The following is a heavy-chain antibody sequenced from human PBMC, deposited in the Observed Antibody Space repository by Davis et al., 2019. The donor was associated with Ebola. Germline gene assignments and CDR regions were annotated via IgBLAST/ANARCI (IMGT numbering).Heavy chain of an antibody. CDR1: GGSFSGYY. V-gene: IGHV3-11*03. CDR2: ISSSSSYT. D-gene: IGHD6-13*01. J-gene: IGHJ4*02. CDR3: AKGAGSWLKYYFDY. Sequence: LSLTCAVYGGSFSGYYWSWIRQAPGKGLEWVSYISSSSSYTNYADSVKGRFTISRDNAKNTLYLQMNSLRAEDTALYYCAKGAGSWLKYYFDYWGQGTLVTVSS.